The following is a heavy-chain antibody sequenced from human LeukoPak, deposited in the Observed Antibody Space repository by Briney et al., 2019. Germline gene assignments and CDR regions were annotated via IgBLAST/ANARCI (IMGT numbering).Heavy chain of an antibody. CDR1: GFTFSSYA. CDR3: ARAEGSGSYYKGDYFDY. D-gene: IGHD3-10*01. J-gene: IGHJ4*02. CDR2: ISYDGSNK. Sequence: GGSLRLSCAASGFTFSSYAMHWVRQAPGKGLEWVAVISYDGSNKYYADSVKGRFTISRDISKNTLYLQMNSLRAEDTAVYYCARAEGSGSYYKGDYFDYWGQGTLVTVSS. V-gene: IGHV3-30*01.